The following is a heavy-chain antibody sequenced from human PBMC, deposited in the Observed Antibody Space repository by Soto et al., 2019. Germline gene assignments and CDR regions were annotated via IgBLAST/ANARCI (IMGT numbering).Heavy chain of an antibody. CDR3: AKERAPTTHFES. J-gene: IGHJ4*02. Sequence: PGVSVILACSASGFTCVRDVMSWVRQAPGKGLEWVSLITDNGGITYYSDSVKGRFTISRDNNKNTLFLQMNSLRAEDTDVYYCAKERAPTTHFESWGQXALVTV. V-gene: IGHV3-23*01. D-gene: IGHD5-12*01. CDR2: ITDNGGIT. CDR1: GFTCVRDV.